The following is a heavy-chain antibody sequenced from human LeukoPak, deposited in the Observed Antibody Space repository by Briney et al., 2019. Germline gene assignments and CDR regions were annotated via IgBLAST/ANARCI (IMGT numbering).Heavy chain of an antibody. D-gene: IGHD2-2*01. CDR1: GFTFSNDW. CDR2: INQDESKK. Sequence: GGSLRLSCAASGFTFSNDWMCWVRQAPGKGLEWVASINQDESKKYYADSVKGRFTISRDNAKNSLYLQMSSLTAEDTAIYYCARDHAYRADYWGQGTLVTASS. J-gene: IGHJ4*02. CDR3: ARDHAYRADY. V-gene: IGHV3-7*01.